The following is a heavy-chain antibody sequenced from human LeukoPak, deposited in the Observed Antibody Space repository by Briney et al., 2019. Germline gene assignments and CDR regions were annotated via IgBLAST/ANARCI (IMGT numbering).Heavy chain of an antibody. CDR2: ISGSGGST. Sequence: GGSLRLSCAASGFTFSSYAMSWVRQAPGKGLEWVSAISGSGGSTYYADSVKGRFTISRDNSKNTLYLQMNSLRAEDTAVYYCATVGVGRRYYDILTGYYTLRNWFDPWGQGTLVTVSS. D-gene: IGHD3-9*01. V-gene: IGHV3-23*01. CDR3: ATVGVGRRYYDILTGYYTLRNWFDP. CDR1: GFTFSSYA. J-gene: IGHJ5*02.